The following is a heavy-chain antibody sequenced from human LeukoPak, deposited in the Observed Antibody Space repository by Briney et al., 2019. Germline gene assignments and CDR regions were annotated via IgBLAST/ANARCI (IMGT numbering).Heavy chain of an antibody. D-gene: IGHD2-2*01. CDR2: IIPIFGTA. CDR1: GGTFSSYA. Sequence: SVKVSCKASGGTFSSYAISWVRQAPGQGLEWMGGIIPIFGTANYAQKFQGRVTITADESTSTAYMELSSLRSEDTAVYYCARPSRPYQLLRSAWFDYWGQGTLVTVSS. J-gene: IGHJ4*02. V-gene: IGHV1-69*13. CDR3: ARPSRPYQLLRSAWFDY.